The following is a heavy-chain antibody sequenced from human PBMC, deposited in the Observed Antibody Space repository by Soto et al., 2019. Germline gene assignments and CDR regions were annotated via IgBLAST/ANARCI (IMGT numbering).Heavy chain of an antibody. Sequence: SETLSLTCTVSGGSISSYYWSWIRQPPGKGLEWIGYIYYSGSTNYNPSLKSRVTISVDTSKNQFSLKLSSVTAADTAVYYCARMARYSSGFDYWGQGTMVTVYS. CDR1: GGSISSYY. CDR2: IYYSGST. V-gene: IGHV4-59*01. J-gene: IGHJ4*02. CDR3: ARMARYSSGFDY. D-gene: IGHD6-19*01.